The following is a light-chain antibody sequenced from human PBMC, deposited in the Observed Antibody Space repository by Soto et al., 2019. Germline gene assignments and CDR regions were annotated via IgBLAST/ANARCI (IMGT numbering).Light chain of an antibody. J-gene: IGKJ5*01. V-gene: IGKV3-20*01. CDR3: QQYGSSIT. CDR2: GAS. CDR1: QSVSSSY. Sequence: EIVLSQSPGTLSLSPGERATLSCRASQSVSSSYLAWYQQKPGQAPGLLICGASSRATGIPDRFSGSGSGTDFTLTISRLEPEDFAVYYCQQYGSSITFGQGTRLE.